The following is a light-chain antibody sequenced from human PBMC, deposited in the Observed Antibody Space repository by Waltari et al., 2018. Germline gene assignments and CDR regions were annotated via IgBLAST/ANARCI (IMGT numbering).Light chain of an antibody. CDR2: RNN. CDR3: AAWDASVSVV. CDR1: SSNIGSGF. J-gene: IGLJ2*01. Sequence: QSVLTQPPSTSGTPGQRVTISCSGSSSNIGSGFVYWYQQLPGTAPKLLIYRNNQRPTGVPDRFSGSKSGSSASLEISGLRSEDEADYYCAAWDASVSVVFGGGTKLTVL. V-gene: IGLV1-47*01.